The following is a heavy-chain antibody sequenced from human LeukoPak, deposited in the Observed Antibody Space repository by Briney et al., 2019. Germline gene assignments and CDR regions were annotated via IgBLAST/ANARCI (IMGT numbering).Heavy chain of an antibody. Sequence: ASVKVSCKASGYTFTSYSMHWVRQAPGQGLEWMGIINPSGGSASYAQKFQGRVTMTRDTSTSTAYMELRSLRSDDTAVYYCAREVQWELLGEGISYWGQGTLVTVSS. J-gene: IGHJ4*02. CDR2: INPSGGSA. D-gene: IGHD1-26*01. CDR1: GYTFTSYS. V-gene: IGHV1-46*01. CDR3: AREVQWELLGEGISY.